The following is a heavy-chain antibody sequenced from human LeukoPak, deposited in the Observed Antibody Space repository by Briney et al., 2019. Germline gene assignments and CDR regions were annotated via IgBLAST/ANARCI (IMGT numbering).Heavy chain of an antibody. D-gene: IGHD2-2*01. Sequence: GGSLRLSCAASGFTFSSHSMNWVRQAPGKGLEWVSSISSSSSYIYYADSVKGRFTISRDNAKNSLYLQMNSLRAEDTAVYYCATYSSSNGREFQYWGQGTLVTVSS. CDR3: ATYSSSNGREFQY. CDR1: GFTFSSHS. CDR2: ISSSSSYI. J-gene: IGHJ1*01. V-gene: IGHV3-21*01.